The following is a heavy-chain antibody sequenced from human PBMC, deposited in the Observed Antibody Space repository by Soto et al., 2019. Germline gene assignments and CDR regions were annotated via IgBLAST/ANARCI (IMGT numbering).Heavy chain of an antibody. CDR1: GFSLSTSGVG. J-gene: IGHJ4*02. CDR2: IHWDDDK. D-gene: IGHD6-13*01. CDR3: AHRMIAAAGRYFDY. V-gene: IGHV2-5*02. Sequence: QITLKESGPTLVKPTQTLTLTCTFSGFSLSTSGVGVGWIRQPPGKALEWLALIHWDDDKRYSPSLKSRLTITKDTSKNQVVLTMTKMDPVDTATYYCAHRMIAAAGRYFDYWGQGTLVTVSS.